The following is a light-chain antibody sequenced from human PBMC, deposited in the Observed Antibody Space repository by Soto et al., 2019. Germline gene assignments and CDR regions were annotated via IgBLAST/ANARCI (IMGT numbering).Light chain of an antibody. CDR3: QQYGSSPPT. V-gene: IGKV3-20*01. Sequence: EIGLTQSPGTLSLSPGERATLSCRASQSVDSTYLAWYQQKPDQSPRLLIYATSTRAAGIPDRFSGSGSGTDFTLTINRLEPEDFALYYCQQYGSSPPTFGQGTKVDIK. J-gene: IGKJ1*01. CDR1: QSVDSTY. CDR2: ATS.